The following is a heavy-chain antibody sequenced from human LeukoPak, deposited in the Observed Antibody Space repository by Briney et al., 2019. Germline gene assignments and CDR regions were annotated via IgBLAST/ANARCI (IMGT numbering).Heavy chain of an antibody. CDR2: MNPNSGNT. J-gene: IGHJ4*02. CDR1: GYTFTSYD. V-gene: IGHV1-8*01. D-gene: IGHD3-10*01. CDR3: ARAIRITMVRGVISYYFDY. Sequence: ASVKVSCKASGYTFTSYDINWVRQATGQGLEWMGWMNPNSGNTGYAQKLQGRVTMTRNTSISTAYMELSSLRSEDTAVYYCARAIRITMVRGVISYYFDYWGQGTLVTVSS.